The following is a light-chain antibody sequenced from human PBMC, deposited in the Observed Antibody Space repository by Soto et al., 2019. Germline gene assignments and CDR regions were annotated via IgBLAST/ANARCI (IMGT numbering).Light chain of an antibody. CDR3: QKYTSAPLA. J-gene: IGKJ4*01. Sequence: DVQMTQSPSSLSAFVGDRVTITCRASQGIAPYLAWFQQKPGKVPKLLIYATSTLQSGVPSRFSGSGSGTDFTLTISSLQPVDVATYYCQKYTSAPLAFGGGTKVDI. V-gene: IGKV1-27*01. CDR2: ATS. CDR1: QGIAPY.